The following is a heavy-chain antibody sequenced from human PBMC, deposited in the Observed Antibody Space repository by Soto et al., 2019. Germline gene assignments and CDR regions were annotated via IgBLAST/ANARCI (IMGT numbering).Heavy chain of an antibody. Sequence: GSLRLSCAASGFTFSSYGMHWVRQAPGKGLEWVAVISYDGSNKYYADSVKGRFTISRDNSKNTLYLQMNSLRAEDTAVYYCAKDRQVVVPAASFDYWGQGTLVTVSS. CDR1: GFTFSSYG. V-gene: IGHV3-30*18. J-gene: IGHJ4*02. CDR2: ISYDGSNK. CDR3: AKDRQVVVPAASFDY. D-gene: IGHD2-2*01.